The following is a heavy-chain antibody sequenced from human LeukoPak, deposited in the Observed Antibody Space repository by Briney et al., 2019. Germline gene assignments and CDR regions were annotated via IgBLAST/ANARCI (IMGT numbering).Heavy chain of an antibody. Sequence: ASVKVSCKASGYTFTGYYLHWVRQAPGQGLEWMGWINPNRGGTNYAQKFQGRVTMTRETSISTAYTELRRLRSDDTALYYCARVSGDYGGQHVDYWGQGTLVTVSS. J-gene: IGHJ4*02. CDR3: ARVSGDYGGQHVDY. CDR2: INPNRGGT. CDR1: GYTFTGYY. V-gene: IGHV1-2*02. D-gene: IGHD4-23*01.